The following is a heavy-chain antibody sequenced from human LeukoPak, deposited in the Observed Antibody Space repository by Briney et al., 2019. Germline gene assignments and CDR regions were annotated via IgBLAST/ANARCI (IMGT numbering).Heavy chain of an antibody. V-gene: IGHV4-59*11. D-gene: IGHD1-26*01. J-gene: IGHJ4*02. CDR3: ARQSGSYYVAILDY. Sequence: SETLSLTCTVSGGSISSHYWSWIRQPPGKGLEWIGDIHYSGSTNYNPSLKSRVTISVDTSKNQFSLKLSSVTAADTAVYYCARQSGSYYVAILDYWGQGTLVTVSS. CDR1: GGSISSHY. CDR2: IHYSGST.